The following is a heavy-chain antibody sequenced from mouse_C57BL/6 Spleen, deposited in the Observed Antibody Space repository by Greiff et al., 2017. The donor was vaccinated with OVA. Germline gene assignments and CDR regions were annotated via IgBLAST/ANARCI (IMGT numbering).Heavy chain of an antibody. V-gene: IGHV5-17*01. CDR2: ISSGSSTI. CDR1: GFTFSDYG. Sequence: EVMLVESGGGLVKPGGSLKLSCAASGFTFSDYGMHWVRQAPEKGLEWVAYISSGSSTIYYADTVKGRFTISRDNAKNTLFLQMTSLRSEDTAMYYCASQTGPYAMDYWGQGTSVTVSS. J-gene: IGHJ4*01. D-gene: IGHD4-1*01. CDR3: ASQTGPYAMDY.